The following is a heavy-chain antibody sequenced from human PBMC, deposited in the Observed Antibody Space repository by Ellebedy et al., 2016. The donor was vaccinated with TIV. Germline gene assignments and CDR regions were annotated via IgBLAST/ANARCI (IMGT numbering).Heavy chain of an antibody. J-gene: IGHJ4*02. CDR2: ISNNGAHT. V-gene: IGHV3-21*01. CDR3: ASRIKMM. Sequence: PGGSLRLSCAAYGSTFSRYSMSWVRQATGKGLEWVSAISNNGAHTYYADSVKGRFTISRDNANNLLYLQMSSLRAEDTAVYYCASRIKMMWGQGTLVTVSS. CDR1: GSTFSRYS. D-gene: IGHD3-16*01.